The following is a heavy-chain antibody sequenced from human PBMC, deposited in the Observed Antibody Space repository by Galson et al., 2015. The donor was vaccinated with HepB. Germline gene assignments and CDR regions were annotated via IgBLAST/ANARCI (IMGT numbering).Heavy chain of an antibody. CDR1: GYTLTELS. CDR2: FDPEDGET. J-gene: IGHJ4*02. D-gene: IGHD4-17*01. Sequence: SVKVSCKVSGYTLTELSMHWVRQAPGKGLEWMGGFDPEDGETIYAQKFQGRVTMTEDTSTDTAYMELSSLRSEDTAVYYCAGTGKYGDYGKDWGQGTLVTVSS. CDR3: AGTGKYGDYGKD. V-gene: IGHV1-24*01.